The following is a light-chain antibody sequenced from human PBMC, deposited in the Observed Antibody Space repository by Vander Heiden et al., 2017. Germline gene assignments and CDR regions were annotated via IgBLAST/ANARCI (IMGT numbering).Light chain of an antibody. CDR2: GNS. J-gene: IGLJ1*01. CDR1: SVNTGAGCD. Sequence: QSVLTQPPSVSGAPGQRVTVPSTGSSVNTGAGCDVHWDQQLPGTAPKLLIYGNSNRPSGVPDRFSGSKSGTSAYLAITGLQAEDEDDYYCQSYDSSLSALYVFGTGTKVTVL. CDR3: QSYDSSLSALYV. V-gene: IGLV1-40*01.